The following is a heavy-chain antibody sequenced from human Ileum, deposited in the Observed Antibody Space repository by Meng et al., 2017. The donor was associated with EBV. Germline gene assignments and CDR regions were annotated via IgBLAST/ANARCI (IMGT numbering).Heavy chain of an antibody. CDR1: GDSISSSNHW. CDR3: ARRYYGVPFDN. CDR2: IYYSGST. D-gene: IGHD3-3*01. Sequence: QLPLHGAGPGLVQPSESLSLTCAVSGDSISSSNHWWGWIRQPPGKGLEWVGTIYYSGSTFYNPSLKSRVTISLDTSKNQFSLKVSSVTAADTAVYYCARRYYGVPFDNWGQGTLVTVSS. V-gene: IGHV4-39*01. J-gene: IGHJ4*02.